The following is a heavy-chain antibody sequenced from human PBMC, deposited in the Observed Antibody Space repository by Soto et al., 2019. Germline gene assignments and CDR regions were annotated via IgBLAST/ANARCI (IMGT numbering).Heavy chain of an antibody. CDR3: AREGDNSGYDQTYYFDY. CDR1: GFTFSSYA. V-gene: IGHV3-30-3*01. D-gene: IGHD5-12*01. Sequence: PGGSLRLSCAASGFTFSSYALHWVRQAPGKGLEWMGVVSYDGSNKYYSDSVRGRFIISRDNSQNTLYLQMNSLRAEDTAVYYCAREGDNSGYDQTYYFDYWGQGTLVTVSS. CDR2: VSYDGSNK. J-gene: IGHJ4*02.